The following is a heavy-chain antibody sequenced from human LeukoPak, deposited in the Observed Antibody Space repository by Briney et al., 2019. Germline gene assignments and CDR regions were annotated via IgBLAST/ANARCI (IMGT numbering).Heavy chain of an antibody. CDR2: ISGSGGST. J-gene: IGHJ3*02. V-gene: IGHV3-23*01. D-gene: IGHD3-22*01. Sequence: GGSLRLSCAASGFTFSSYAMSWVRQAPGKGLEWVSAISGSGGSTYYADSVKGRFTISRDNSKNTLYLQINSLRAEDTAVYYCAKDSAPDSSGYLPHDAFDIWGQGTMDTVSS. CDR3: AKDSAPDSSGYLPHDAFDI. CDR1: GFTFSSYA.